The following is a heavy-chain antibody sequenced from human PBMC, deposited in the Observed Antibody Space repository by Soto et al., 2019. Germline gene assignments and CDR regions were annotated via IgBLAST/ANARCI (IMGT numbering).Heavy chain of an antibody. CDR3: AKADYSYSWAPGDY. V-gene: IGHV3-30*18. CDR2: ISYDGSNK. CDR1: GFTFSSYG. D-gene: IGHD6-13*01. J-gene: IGHJ4*02. Sequence: GGSLRLSCAASGFTFSSYGMHWVRQAPGKGPEWVAVISYDGSNKYYVDSVKGRFTISRDNSKNTLYLQMNSLRVEDTALYYCAKADYSYSWAPGDYWGQGTLVTVSS.